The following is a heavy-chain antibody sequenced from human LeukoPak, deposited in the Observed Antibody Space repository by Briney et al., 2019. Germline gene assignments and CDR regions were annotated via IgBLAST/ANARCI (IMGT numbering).Heavy chain of an antibody. D-gene: IGHD6-19*01. CDR2: FSGSSGST. J-gene: IGHJ3*02. V-gene: IGHV3-23*01. CDR3: AKPYSSAWDAFDI. CDR1: GFTFSSYA. Sequence: PGGSLRLSCAASGFTFSSYAMSWVRQAAGKGLEWVSAFSGSSGSTYDADYVKGRFTISRDNSKNTLYLQMNSLRAEDTAVYYCAKPYSSAWDAFDIWGQGTMVTVSS.